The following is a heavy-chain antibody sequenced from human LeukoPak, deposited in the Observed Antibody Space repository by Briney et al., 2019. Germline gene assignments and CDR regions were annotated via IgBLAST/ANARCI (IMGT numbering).Heavy chain of an antibody. J-gene: IGHJ4*02. CDR1: GFTFSSYA. V-gene: IGHV3-23*01. D-gene: IGHD1-26*01. CDR2: ISGSGGST. Sequence: GGSLRLSCAASGFTFSSYAMSWVRQAPGKGLEWVSAISGSGGSTYYADSVKGRFTISRDNAKNSLYLQMNSLRDEDTAVYYCARVLKWELPIWGQGTLVTVSS. CDR3: ARVLKWELPI.